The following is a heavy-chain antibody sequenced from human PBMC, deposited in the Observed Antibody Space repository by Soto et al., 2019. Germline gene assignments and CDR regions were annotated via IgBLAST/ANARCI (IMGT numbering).Heavy chain of an antibody. CDR1: GFTFSDYY. CDR3: ASIAPLLWFGESDGY. V-gene: IGHV3-11*01. D-gene: IGHD3-10*01. J-gene: IGHJ4*02. Sequence: GGSLRLSCAASGFTFSDYYMSWIRQAPGKGLEWVSYISSSGSTIYYADSVKGRFTISRDNAKNSLYLQMNSLRAEDTAVYYCASIAPLLWFGESDGYWGQGTLVTVSS. CDR2: ISSSGSTI.